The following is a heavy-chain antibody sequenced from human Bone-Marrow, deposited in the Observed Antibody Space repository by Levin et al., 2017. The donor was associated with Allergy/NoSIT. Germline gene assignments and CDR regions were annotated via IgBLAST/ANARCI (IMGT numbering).Heavy chain of an antibody. J-gene: IGHJ3*02. CDR2: IYSGGST. CDR1: GFTVSSNY. D-gene: IGHD3-22*01. CDR3: ARVLTMIVSGGRAFDI. Sequence: GESLKISCAASGFTVSSNYMSWVRQAPGKGLEWVSVIYSGGSTYYADSVKGRFTISRDNSKNTLYLQMNSLRAEDTAVYYCARVLTMIVSGGRAFDIWGQGTMVTVSS. V-gene: IGHV3-53*01.